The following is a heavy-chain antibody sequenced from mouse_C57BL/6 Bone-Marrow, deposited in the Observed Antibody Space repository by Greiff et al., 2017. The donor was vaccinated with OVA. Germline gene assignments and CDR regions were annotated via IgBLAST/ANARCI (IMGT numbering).Heavy chain of an antibody. D-gene: IGHD2-1*01. CDR1: GFNIKDDY. V-gene: IGHV14-4*01. J-gene: IGHJ2*01. CDR2: IDPENGDT. CDR3: TSDGNFDY. Sequence: VQLQQSGAELVRPGASVKLSCTASGFNIKDDYMHWVKQRPEQGLEWIGWIDPENGDTEYASKFQGKATITAATSSNTAYLQLSSLTSEDTAVYYCTSDGNFDYWGQGTTLTVSS.